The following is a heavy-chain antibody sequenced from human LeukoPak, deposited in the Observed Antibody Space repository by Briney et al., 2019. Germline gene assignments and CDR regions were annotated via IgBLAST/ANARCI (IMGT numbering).Heavy chain of an antibody. CDR1: GGSFSGYY. Sequence: PSETLSLTCAVYGGSFSGYYWSWIRQPPGKGPEWIGEINHSGSTNYNPSLKSRVTISVDTSKNQFSLKLSSVTAADTAVYYCARERGVDTAIYYYYYGMDVWGKGTTVTVSS. D-gene: IGHD5-18*01. CDR2: INHSGST. J-gene: IGHJ6*04. V-gene: IGHV4-34*01. CDR3: ARERGVDTAIYYYYYGMDV.